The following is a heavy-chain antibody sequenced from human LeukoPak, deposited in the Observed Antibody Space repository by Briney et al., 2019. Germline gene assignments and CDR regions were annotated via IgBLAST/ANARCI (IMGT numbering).Heavy chain of an antibody. D-gene: IGHD6-19*01. CDR2: IYYSGNT. Sequence: PSETLSLTCTVSGGSIRSSSFYWSWIRQPPGKGLEWIGNIYYSGNTNYNPSLNSRVTISLDTSKDQFSLKLSSVTAADTALYYCARALGSGWYHPFDYWGQGALVTVSS. CDR1: GGSIRSSSFY. V-gene: IGHV4-61*01. CDR3: ARALGSGWYHPFDY. J-gene: IGHJ4*02.